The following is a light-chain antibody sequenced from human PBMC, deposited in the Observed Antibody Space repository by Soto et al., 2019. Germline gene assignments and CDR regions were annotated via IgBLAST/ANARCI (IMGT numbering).Light chain of an antibody. J-gene: IGKJ1*01. CDR1: QSVSSSY. Sequence: EIVLTQSPGTLSLSPVERATLSCRASQSVSSSYLAWYQQKPGQAPRLLIYGASTRASGVPDRFSGSGSGTEFTLTISRLEPEDFAVYYCQQYGTSPQTFGQGTKVDI. CDR2: GAS. CDR3: QQYGTSPQT. V-gene: IGKV3-20*01.